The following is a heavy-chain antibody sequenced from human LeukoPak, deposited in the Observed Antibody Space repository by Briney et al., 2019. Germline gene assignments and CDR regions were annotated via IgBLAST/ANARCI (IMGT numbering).Heavy chain of an antibody. Sequence: PGGSLRLSRAASGFTFSSYGMHWVRQAPGKGLEWVAVISFDASNKYYADSVKGRFTISRDNSKNTLYLQMNSLRAEDAAVYYCATEGSFDYWGQGTLVTVSS. CDR1: GFTFSSYG. CDR3: ATEGSFDY. J-gene: IGHJ4*02. CDR2: ISFDASNK. V-gene: IGHV3-30*03.